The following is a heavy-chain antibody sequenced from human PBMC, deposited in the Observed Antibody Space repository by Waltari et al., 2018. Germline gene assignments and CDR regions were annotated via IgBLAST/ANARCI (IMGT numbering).Heavy chain of an antibody. CDR3: ARPHPGVANWFDP. V-gene: IGHV4-38-2*01. J-gene: IGHJ5*02. CDR2: IYHRGGT. D-gene: IGHD3-10*01. Sequence: QVQLQESGPGLVKPSETLSLTCAVSGYSISSGYYWGWIRQPPGKGLEWIGSIYHRGGTYYNPSLKSRVTISVDTSKNQFSLKLSSVTAADTAVYYCARPHPGVANWFDPWGQGTLVTVSS. CDR1: GYSISSGYY.